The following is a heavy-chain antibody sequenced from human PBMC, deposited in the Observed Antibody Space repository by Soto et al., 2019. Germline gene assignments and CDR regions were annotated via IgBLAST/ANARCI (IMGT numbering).Heavy chain of an antibody. CDR3: ARESVTTLHFDY. V-gene: IGHV3-66*01. CDR1: GFTVSNNY. J-gene: IGHJ4*02. CDR2: IYSRGDT. Sequence: PGGSLRLSCAASGFTVSNNYMSWVRQAPGQGLEWVSVIYSRGDTYYADSVKGRFSISRDSSKNTLYLQMNSLRVEDTAIYYCARESVTTLHFDYWGQGTLVTVSS. D-gene: IGHD4-17*01.